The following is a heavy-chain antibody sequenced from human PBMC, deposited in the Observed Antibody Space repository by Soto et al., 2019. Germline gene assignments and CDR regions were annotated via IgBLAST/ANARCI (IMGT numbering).Heavy chain of an antibody. D-gene: IGHD2-15*01. J-gene: IGHJ4*02. CDR1: GGSIYRSGYY. V-gene: IGHV4-39*01. CDR3: GKVLVGATGHTDSDS. CDR2: IDYNGVT. Sequence: QVQLQESGPGLVKPSETLSLTCTVSGGSIYRSGYYWGWIRQPPGRGLEWIGNIDYNGVTYSNPSLKRRVTISIDTSKNQFSLKLTSVTAADTALYYCGKVLVGATGHTDSDSWGPGTLVAFSS.